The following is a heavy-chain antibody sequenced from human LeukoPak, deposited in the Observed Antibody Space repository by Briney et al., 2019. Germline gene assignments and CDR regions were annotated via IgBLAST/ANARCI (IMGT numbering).Heavy chain of an antibody. CDR1: GFTFSSYS. CDR3: ARVTPYYYGMDV. Sequence: GGSLRLSCAASGFTFSSYSMIWVRQAPGKGLEWVSSISSSSSYIHYGDSVKGRFTISRDNAKNSLYLQMNSLRAEDTAMYYCARVTPYYYGMDVWGQGTAVTVSS. CDR2: ISSSSSYI. D-gene: IGHD2-15*01. V-gene: IGHV3-21*01. J-gene: IGHJ6*02.